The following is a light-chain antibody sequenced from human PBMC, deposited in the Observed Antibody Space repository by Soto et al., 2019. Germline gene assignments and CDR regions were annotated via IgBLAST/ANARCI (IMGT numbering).Light chain of an antibody. CDR1: SSDVGGYNY. Sequence: QSVLTQPASVSGSPGQSITISCTGTSSDVGGYNYVSWYQHYPGKAPKLMIYEVSNRPSGVSNRFSGSKSGNTASLTISGLQAEDEADYYCSSYTSSSTYVFGTGTKLTVI. V-gene: IGLV2-14*01. J-gene: IGLJ1*01. CDR2: EVS. CDR3: SSYTSSSTYV.